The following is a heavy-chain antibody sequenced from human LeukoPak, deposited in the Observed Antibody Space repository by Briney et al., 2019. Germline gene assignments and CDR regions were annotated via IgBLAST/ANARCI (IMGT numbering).Heavy chain of an antibody. CDR3: ARAGYYYDSSGDAFDI. CDR2: ISSGSSYI. Sequence: PGGSLRLSCAASGFTFSSSSMNWVRQGPGKGLEGVSSISSGSSYIYCADSVKGRFTVSRDNAQNSLYLQMNNRRAEDTAVYYCARAGYYYDSSGDAFDIWGQGTMVTVSS. D-gene: IGHD3-22*01. CDR1: GFTFSSSS. V-gene: IGHV3-21*01. J-gene: IGHJ3*02.